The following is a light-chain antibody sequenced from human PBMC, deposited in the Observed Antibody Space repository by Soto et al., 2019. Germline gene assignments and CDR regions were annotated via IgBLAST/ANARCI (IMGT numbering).Light chain of an antibody. Sequence: VMTQAKATLSVSPGERGTLSCRASESVTDYLAWYQQKPGQAPRLLVYDVSNRAAGIPTRFSGGGSGTDFTLTISNVEPEDFAVYYCQQRRDWPWTFGQGTNV. J-gene: IGKJ1*01. CDR1: ESVTDY. CDR2: DVS. CDR3: QQRRDWPWT. V-gene: IGKV3-11*01.